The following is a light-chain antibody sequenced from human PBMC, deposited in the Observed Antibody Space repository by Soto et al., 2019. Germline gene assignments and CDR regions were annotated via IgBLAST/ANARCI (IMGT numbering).Light chain of an antibody. CDR1: QGVGSW. CDR3: QQANSFPWT. V-gene: IGKV1-12*01. J-gene: IGKJ1*01. Sequence: DIQMTQSPSSVFAPVGDRVTITCRASQGVGSWLAWYQQKPGKAPKLLIFAASSLQSGVPSRFSGSGSGTDFTLTISSLQPEDVASYYCQQANSFPWTFGQGTKVEIK. CDR2: AAS.